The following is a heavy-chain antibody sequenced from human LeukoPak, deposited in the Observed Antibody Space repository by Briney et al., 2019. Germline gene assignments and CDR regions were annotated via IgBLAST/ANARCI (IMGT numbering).Heavy chain of an antibody. CDR2: ISYDGSNK. V-gene: IGHV3-30*18. CDR1: GFTFSSYG. CDR3: AKEKDRWLAFDY. J-gene: IGHJ4*02. Sequence: GGSLRLSCAASGFTFSSYGMHCVRQAPGKGLEWVAVISYDGSNKYYADSVKGRFTISRDNSKNTLYLQMNSLRVEDTAVYYCAKEKDRWLAFDYWGQGTLVTVSS. D-gene: IGHD4-23*01.